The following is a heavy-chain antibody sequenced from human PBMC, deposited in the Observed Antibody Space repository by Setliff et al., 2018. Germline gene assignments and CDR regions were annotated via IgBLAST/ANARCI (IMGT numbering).Heavy chain of an antibody. Sequence: TCNVSGGSISSYSWSWIRQAPGKGLEWIGYLYYSGNTNYNPSLKSRVTISGDTSQNYFSLKLTSVTEADTAVYYCARGPPGYYYYMNVWGQGTTVTVSS. CDR3: ARGPPGYYYYMNV. V-gene: IGHV4-59*01. CDR2: LYYSGNT. J-gene: IGHJ6*03. CDR1: GGSISSYS.